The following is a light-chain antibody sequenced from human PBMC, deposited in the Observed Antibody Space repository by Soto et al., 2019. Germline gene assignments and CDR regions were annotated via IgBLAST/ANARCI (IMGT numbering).Light chain of an antibody. V-gene: IGLV1-40*01. CDR2: GNR. CDR3: PAYDYSLTAFV. CDR1: NSNLGAGYD. Sequence: QSVLTQPPSVSGAPGQRVTISCTGNNSNLGAGYDVHWYQQLPGAAPKLVIFGNRNRPSGVPERFSGSKSGTSASLAITGLQAEYEADYYCPAYDYSLTAFVFGGGTKLTVL. J-gene: IGLJ3*02.